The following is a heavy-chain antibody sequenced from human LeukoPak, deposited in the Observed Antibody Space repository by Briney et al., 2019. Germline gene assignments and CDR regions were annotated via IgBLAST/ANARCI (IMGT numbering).Heavy chain of an antibody. D-gene: IGHD2-15*01. Sequence: GGSLRLSCAASGFTFSSYAMHWVRQAPGKGLEWVAVISYDGSNKYYADSVKGRFTISRDNSKNTLYLQMNSLRAEDTAVYYCARLTWSPPHNYYYYMDVWGKGTTVTISS. J-gene: IGHJ6*03. CDR3: ARLTWSPPHNYYYYMDV. CDR2: ISYDGSNK. V-gene: IGHV3-30*04. CDR1: GFTFSSYA.